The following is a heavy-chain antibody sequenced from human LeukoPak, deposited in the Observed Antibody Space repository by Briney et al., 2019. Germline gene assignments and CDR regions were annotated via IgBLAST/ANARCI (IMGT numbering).Heavy chain of an antibody. D-gene: IGHD6-19*01. Sequence: GASVKVSCKASGYTFTGYYMHWVRQAPGQGLERMGWINPNSGGTNYAQKFQGRVTMTRDTSISTAYMELSRLRSDDTAVYYCARAHSSGWSGQKRGNDYWGQGTLVTVSS. CDR3: ARAHSSGWSGQKRGNDY. V-gene: IGHV1-2*02. J-gene: IGHJ4*02. CDR1: GYTFTGYY. CDR2: INPNSGGT.